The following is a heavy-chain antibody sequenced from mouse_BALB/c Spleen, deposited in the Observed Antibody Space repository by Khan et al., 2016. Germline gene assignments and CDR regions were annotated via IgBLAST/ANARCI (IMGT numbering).Heavy chain of an antibody. CDR2: INTYTGEP. J-gene: IGHJ4*01. CDR1: GYTFTNYG. V-gene: IGHV9-3-1*01. D-gene: IGHD4-1*01. Sequence: QFQLVQSGPELKKPGETVKISCKASGYTFTNYGMNWVKQAPGKGLKWMGWINTYTGEPTYADDFKGRFAFSLETSDSTAYLQINNLKNEDTATYFCAKLGLYYAMDYWGQGTSVTVSS. CDR3: AKLGLYYAMDY.